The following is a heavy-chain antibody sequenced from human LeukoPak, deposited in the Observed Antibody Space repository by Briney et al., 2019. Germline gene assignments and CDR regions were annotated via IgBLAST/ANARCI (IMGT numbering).Heavy chain of an antibody. V-gene: IGHV3-11*04. Sequence: GGSLRLSCAASGFTFSDYYMSWIRQAPGKGLQWVSYISSSGSTIYYADSVKGRLTISRDKAKNSLYLQMNSLRAEDTAVYYCARQASRYYDILAGYYYDYWGQGTLVTVSS. J-gene: IGHJ4*02. D-gene: IGHD3-9*01. CDR1: GFTFSDYY. CDR3: ARQASRYYDILAGYYYDY. CDR2: ISSSGSTI.